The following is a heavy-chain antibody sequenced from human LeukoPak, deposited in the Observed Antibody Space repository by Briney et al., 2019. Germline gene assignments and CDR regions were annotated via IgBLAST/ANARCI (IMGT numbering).Heavy chain of an antibody. CDR2: ISGSGGST. Sequence: PGGSLRLSCAASGFTFSSYAMSWVRQAPGKGLEWASAISGSGGSTYYADSVKGRFTISRDNSKNTLYLQMNSLRAEDTAVYYCAKGKFKYYGSGSQHPFDYWGQGTLVTVSS. J-gene: IGHJ4*02. CDR1: GFTFSSYA. D-gene: IGHD3-10*01. CDR3: AKGKFKYYGSGSQHPFDY. V-gene: IGHV3-23*01.